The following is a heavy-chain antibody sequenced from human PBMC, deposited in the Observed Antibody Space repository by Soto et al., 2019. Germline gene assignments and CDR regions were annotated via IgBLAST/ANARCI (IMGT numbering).Heavy chain of an antibody. V-gene: IGHV4-61*01. CDR3: ARDLGDYYYYGMDV. CDR2: IYYSGST. Sequence: PSDTLSLTCTVSGGSVSSGSYYWSWIRQPPGKGLEWIGYIYYSGSTNYNPSLKSRVTISVDTSKNQFSLKLSSVTAADTAVYYCARDLGDYYYYGMDVWGQGTTVTRLL. CDR1: GGSVSSGSYY. J-gene: IGHJ6*02.